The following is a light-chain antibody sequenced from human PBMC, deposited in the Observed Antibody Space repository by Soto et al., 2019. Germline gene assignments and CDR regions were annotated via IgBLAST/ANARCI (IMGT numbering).Light chain of an antibody. J-gene: IGKJ2*01. CDR2: GAS. CDR1: QSVSSS. CDR3: QQYNNWPPYT. V-gene: IGKV3-15*01. Sequence: EIVMTQSPGTLSVSPGERATLSCRASQSVSSSLAWYQQRPGQAPRLLIYGASPRATGVPARFSGSGSGTDFTLTITSLQSEDFAVYYCQQYNNWPPYTCGQGTKLQIK.